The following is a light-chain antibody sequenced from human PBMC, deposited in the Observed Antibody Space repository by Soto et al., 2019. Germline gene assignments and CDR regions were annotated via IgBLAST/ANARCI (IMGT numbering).Light chain of an antibody. V-gene: IGKV1-33*01. CDR2: DAS. CDR1: QDISNY. CDR3: QQYENLPPYT. J-gene: IGKJ2*01. Sequence: DIQMTQSPSSLSASVGDRVTITCQASQDISNYLNWYQQKPGKAPKLLIYDASNLETGVPSRFSGSGSGTDFTFTISSLRPEDVATYYCQQYENLPPYTLGQGTKLEIK.